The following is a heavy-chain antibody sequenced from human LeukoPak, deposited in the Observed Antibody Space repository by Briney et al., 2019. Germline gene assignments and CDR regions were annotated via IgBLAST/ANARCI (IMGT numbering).Heavy chain of an antibody. J-gene: IGHJ3*02. CDR1: GGTFSSYA. CDR2: IIPIFGTA. D-gene: IGHD3-10*01. Sequence: SVKVSCKASGGTFSSYAISWVRQAPGQGLEWMGGIIPIFGTANYAQKFQGRVTITADESTSTACMELSSLRSEDTAVYYCARGFYRAFGGDAFDIWGQGTMVTVSS. CDR3: ARGFYRAFGGDAFDI. V-gene: IGHV1-69*13.